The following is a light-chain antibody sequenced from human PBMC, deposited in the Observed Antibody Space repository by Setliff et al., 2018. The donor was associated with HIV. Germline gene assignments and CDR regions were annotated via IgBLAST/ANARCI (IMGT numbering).Light chain of an antibody. CDR3: SSYAITNTLP. Sequence: QSVLIQPRSVSGSPGQSITISCTGTSSDVGGYSYVSWYQQHPGKAPKLIIYEVRNRPSGVSNRFSGSKSGNTASLTISGLQAEDEADYYCSSYAITNTLPFGTGTKVTVL. CDR2: EVR. CDR1: SSDVGGYSY. V-gene: IGLV2-14*01. J-gene: IGLJ1*01.